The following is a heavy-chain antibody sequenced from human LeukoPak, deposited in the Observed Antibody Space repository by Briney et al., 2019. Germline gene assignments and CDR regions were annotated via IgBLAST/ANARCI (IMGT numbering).Heavy chain of an antibody. Sequence: TSETLSLTCTVSGGSISSSSYNWGWIRQPPGKGLEWIGTIYYSGNTYYNPSLKSRVTISVDTSKNQFSLKLSSVTAADTAVYYCARESEFLSFRESTDYFDYWGQGTLVTVSS. CDR2: IYYSGNT. V-gene: IGHV4-39*07. D-gene: IGHD3-10*01. J-gene: IGHJ4*02. CDR1: GGSISSSSYN. CDR3: ARESEFLSFRESTDYFDY.